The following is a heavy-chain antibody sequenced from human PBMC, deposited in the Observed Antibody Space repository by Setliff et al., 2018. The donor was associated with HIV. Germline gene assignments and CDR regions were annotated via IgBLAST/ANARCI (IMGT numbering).Heavy chain of an antibody. CDR1: GYTFTGYY. CDR2: IIPILGVP. CDR3: ARGGYYDSSGYYVT. D-gene: IGHD3-22*01. J-gene: IGHJ4*02. V-gene: IGHV1-69*04. Sequence: GASVKVSCKASGYTFTGYYMHWVRQAPGQGLEWMGRIIPILGVPRYAQKFQGRVAITADKSTSTSYMHLSSLRAEDTAVYFCARGGYYDSSGYYVTWGQGSLVTVSS.